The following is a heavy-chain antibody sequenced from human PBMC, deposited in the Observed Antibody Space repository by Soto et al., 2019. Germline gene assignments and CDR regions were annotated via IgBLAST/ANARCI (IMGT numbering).Heavy chain of an antibody. D-gene: IGHD3-10*01. CDR3: AKDRTMARGIRAFDI. V-gene: IGHV3-23*01. Sequence: TGGSLRLSCVASGFAFGNYPMAWVRQTPGKGLQWISTISGSGVITDYEDSVRGRFTVSIDHSKDTVHLQMTSLRADDTAVYYCAKDRTMARGIRAFDIWGQGTTVTV. CDR1: GFAFGNYP. CDR2: ISGSGVIT. J-gene: IGHJ3*02.